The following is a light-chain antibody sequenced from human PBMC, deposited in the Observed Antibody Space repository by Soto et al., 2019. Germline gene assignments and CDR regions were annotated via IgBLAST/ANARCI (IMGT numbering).Light chain of an antibody. CDR3: QQYNNWPLT. V-gene: IGKV3-15*01. CDR2: DAS. Sequence: EMVLTQSPGTLSLSPGERATLSCRASQSVSSSYLAWYQQKPGQTPRLLIYDASTRATGIPARFSGSGSGTEFTLTISSLQSEDFAVYYCQQYNNWPLTFGGGTKVDIK. J-gene: IGKJ4*01. CDR1: QSVSSSY.